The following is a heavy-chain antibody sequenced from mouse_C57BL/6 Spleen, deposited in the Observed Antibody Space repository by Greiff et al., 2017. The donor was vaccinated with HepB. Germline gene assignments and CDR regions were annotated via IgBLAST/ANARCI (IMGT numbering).Heavy chain of an antibody. V-gene: IGHV10-3*01. Sequence: EVKVVESGGGLVQPKGSLKPSCAASGFTFNTYAMHWVRQAPGKGLEWVARIRSKSSNYATYYADSVKDRFTISRDDSQSMLYLQMNNLKTEDTAMYYCVRDSYGSSYGWFAYWGQGTLVTVSA. CDR2: IRSKSSNYAT. CDR3: VRDSYGSSYGWFAY. J-gene: IGHJ3*01. CDR1: GFTFNTYA. D-gene: IGHD1-1*01.